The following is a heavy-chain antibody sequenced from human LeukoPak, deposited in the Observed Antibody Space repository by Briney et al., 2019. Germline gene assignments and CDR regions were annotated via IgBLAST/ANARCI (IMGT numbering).Heavy chain of an antibody. D-gene: IGHD3-22*01. V-gene: IGHV3-23*01. Sequence: GGSLRLSCEASGFTFSSYAMTWVRQAPGKGLEWVSGIYASGSATHYAETVKGRFTISRDNSKNTLYLQMNSLRAEDTAVYYCAKRPRDSSGYYLGAFDMWGQGTMVTVSS. CDR1: GFTFSSYA. J-gene: IGHJ3*02. CDR2: IYASGSAT. CDR3: AKRPRDSSGYYLGAFDM.